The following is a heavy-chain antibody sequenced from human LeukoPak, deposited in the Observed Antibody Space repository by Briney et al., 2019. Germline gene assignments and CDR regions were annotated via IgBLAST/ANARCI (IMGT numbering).Heavy chain of an antibody. CDR2: ISYDGSNK. CDR1: GFTFSSYA. Sequence: QSGGSLRLSCAASGFTFSSYAMHWVRQAPGKGLEWVAVISYDGSNKYYADSVKGRFTISRDNSKNTLYLQMNSLRAEDTAVYYCAKDLDSSGIDYWGQGTLVTVSS. CDR3: AKDLDSSGIDY. V-gene: IGHV3-30-3*01. J-gene: IGHJ4*02. D-gene: IGHD3-22*01.